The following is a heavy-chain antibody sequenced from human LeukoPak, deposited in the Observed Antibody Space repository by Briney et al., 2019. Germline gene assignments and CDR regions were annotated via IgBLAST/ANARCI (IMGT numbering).Heavy chain of an antibody. V-gene: IGHV4-59*01. Sequence: SETLSLTCTVSGGPISSYYWSWIRQPPGKGLEWIGYIYYSGSTNYNPSLKSRVTISVDTSKNQFSLKLSSVTAADTAVYYCARTQGWFGDYYYYMDVWGKGTTVTVSS. CDR1: GGPISSYY. CDR3: ARTQGWFGDYYYYMDV. J-gene: IGHJ6*03. D-gene: IGHD3-10*01. CDR2: IYYSGST.